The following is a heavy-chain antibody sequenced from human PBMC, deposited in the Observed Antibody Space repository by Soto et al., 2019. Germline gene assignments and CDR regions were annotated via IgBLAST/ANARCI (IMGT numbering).Heavy chain of an antibody. J-gene: IGHJ4*02. CDR2: ISYDGSNK. Sequence: QVQLVESGGGVVQPGRSLTLSCAASDFTFSSYGIHWVRQAPGKGLEWVAVISYDGSNKQYGDSVKGRFTMSRDNSKKTVHMQMISQRVEETAVYYCAKDTYYHDSSGYYVFDYWGKGTLVTVSS. CDR1: DFTFSSYG. V-gene: IGHV3-30*18. D-gene: IGHD3-22*01. CDR3: AKDTYYHDSSGYYVFDY.